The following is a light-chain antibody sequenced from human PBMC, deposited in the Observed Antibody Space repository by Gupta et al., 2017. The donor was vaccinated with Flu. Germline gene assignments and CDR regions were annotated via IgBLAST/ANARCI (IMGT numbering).Light chain of an antibody. Sequence: DIVLTQSPATLSVSPGERATLSCRASQTVIHNFTWYQQKPRQAPRLLFPCESNRAAGVPARFTASGCGTGFTLTISSLQLEDFAVYFCQRHNNWPRVTFGQGTKLEIK. CDR3: QRHNNWPRVT. V-gene: IGKV3-15*01. CDR1: QTVIHN. J-gene: IGKJ2*01. CDR2: CES.